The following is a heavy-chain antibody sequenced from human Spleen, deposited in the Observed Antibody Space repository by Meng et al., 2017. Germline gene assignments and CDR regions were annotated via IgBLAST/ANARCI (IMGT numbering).Heavy chain of an antibody. CDR1: GGSFSGYY. V-gene: IGHV4-34*01. J-gene: IGHJ6*02. D-gene: IGHD3-9*01. CDR2: INHSGST. Sequence: SETLSLTCAVYGGSFSGYYWSRIRQPPGKGLEWIGEINHSGSTNYNPSLKSRVTISVDTSKNQFSLKLSSVTAADTAVYYCARAALYYDILAGYFDYYYGMDVWGQGTTVTVSS. CDR3: ARAALYYDILAGYFDYYYGMDV.